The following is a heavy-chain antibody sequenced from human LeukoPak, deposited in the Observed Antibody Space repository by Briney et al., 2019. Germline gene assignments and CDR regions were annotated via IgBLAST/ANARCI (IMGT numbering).Heavy chain of an antibody. CDR1: GFTFSSYG. D-gene: IGHD6-19*01. Sequence: GGSLRLSCAASGFTFSSYGMHWVRQAPGKGLEWVAVISYDGSNKYYADSVKGRFTISRDNSKNTLYLQMNSLRAEDTAVYYCAKDLDSSGLGLWFDPWGQGTLVTVSS. V-gene: IGHV3-30*18. J-gene: IGHJ5*02. CDR2: ISYDGSNK. CDR3: AKDLDSSGLGLWFDP.